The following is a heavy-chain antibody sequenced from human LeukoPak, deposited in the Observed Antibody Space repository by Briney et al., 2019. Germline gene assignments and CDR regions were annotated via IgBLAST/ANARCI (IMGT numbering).Heavy chain of an antibody. CDR3: TRARDSSGYYPSPFDY. V-gene: IGHV4-59*01. CDR1: GGSISSYY. Sequence: SETLSLTCTVSGGSISSYYWSWIRQPPGKGLEWIGYIYYSGSTNYNPSLKSRVTISVDTSKNQFSLKLCSVTAADTAVYYCTRARDSSGYYPSPFDYWGQGTLVTVSS. J-gene: IGHJ4*02. CDR2: IYYSGST. D-gene: IGHD3-22*01.